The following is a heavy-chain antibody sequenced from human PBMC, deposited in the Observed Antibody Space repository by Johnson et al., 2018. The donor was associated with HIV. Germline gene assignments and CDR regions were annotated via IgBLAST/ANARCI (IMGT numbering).Heavy chain of an antibody. J-gene: IGHJ3*01. CDR1: GFTFSGYA. Sequence: QVQLVESGGSVVQPGRSLRLSCAASGFTFSGYAINWVRQAPGKGLEWVAVISYDGSNKYYADSVKGRFTISRDNSKNTLYLQMNSLRAEDTAVYYCARGGLLWFGHPADWGQGTMVTVSS. D-gene: IGHD3-10*01. V-gene: IGHV3-30-3*01. CDR3: ARGGLLWFGHPAD. CDR2: ISYDGSNK.